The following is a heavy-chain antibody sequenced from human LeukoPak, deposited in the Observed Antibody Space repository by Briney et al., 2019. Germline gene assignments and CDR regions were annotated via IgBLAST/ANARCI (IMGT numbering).Heavy chain of an antibody. CDR2: VYYSGST. CDR1: GDSVSGGFF. CDR3: ARDFTRIRGQGWFDP. D-gene: IGHD3-10*01. Sequence: SETLSLTCTVSGDSVSGGFFWGWIRQPPGQGLEWIGSVYYSGSTYYNPSLESRVTISIDPSKNQFSLKVGSVTAADTAMYYCARDFTRIRGQGWFDPWGQGTLVTVSS. J-gene: IGHJ5*02. V-gene: IGHV4-38-2*02.